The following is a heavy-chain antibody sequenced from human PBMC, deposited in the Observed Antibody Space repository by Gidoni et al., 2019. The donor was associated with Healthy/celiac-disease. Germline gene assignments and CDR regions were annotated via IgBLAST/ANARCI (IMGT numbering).Heavy chain of an antibody. J-gene: IGHJ4*02. Sequence: EVQLLESGGGLVQPGGSLRLSCAASGSPFSSYARSWVGQPPGKGLEWVSAMSGSGGSTYYADSVKGRFTISRDNSKNTLYLQMNSLRAEDTAVYYCAKDTSGYCSGGSCYDYYFDYWGQGTLVTVSS. CDR2: MSGSGGST. CDR3: AKDTSGYCSGGSCYDYYFDY. V-gene: IGHV3-23*01. CDR1: GSPFSSYA. D-gene: IGHD2-15*01.